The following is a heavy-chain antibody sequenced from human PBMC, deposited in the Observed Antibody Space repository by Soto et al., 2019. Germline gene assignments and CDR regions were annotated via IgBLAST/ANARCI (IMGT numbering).Heavy chain of an antibody. CDR3: AKGVGEQWVTIDY. J-gene: IGHJ4*02. CDR1: GFTFSSYG. CDR2: ISYDGSNK. D-gene: IGHD3-16*01. Sequence: QVQLVESGGGVVQPGRSLRLSCAASGFTFSSYGMHWVRQAPGKGLEWVAVISYDGSNKYYADSVKGRFTISRDNSKNTLYLQMNSLRAEDTGVYYCAKGVGEQWVTIDYWGPGTLVTVSS. V-gene: IGHV3-30*18.